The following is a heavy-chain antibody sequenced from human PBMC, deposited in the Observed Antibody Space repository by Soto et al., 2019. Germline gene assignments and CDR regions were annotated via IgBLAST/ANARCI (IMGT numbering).Heavy chain of an antibody. J-gene: IGHJ6*02. CDR1: GGTFSSYA. Sequence: ASVKVSCKASGGTFSSYAISWVRQAPGQGLEWMGGIIPIFGTANYAQKFQGRVTITADESTSTAYMELSSLRSEDTAVYYCATPARKSSYYYYGMDVWGQGTTVTVYS. CDR2: IIPIFGTA. D-gene: IGHD2-15*01. CDR3: ATPARKSSYYYYGMDV. V-gene: IGHV1-69*13.